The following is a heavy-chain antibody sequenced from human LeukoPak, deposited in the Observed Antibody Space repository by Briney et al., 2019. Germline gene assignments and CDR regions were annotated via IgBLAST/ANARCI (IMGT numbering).Heavy chain of an antibody. CDR2: IYYSGST. J-gene: IGHJ5*02. V-gene: IGHV4-39*07. CDR1: GGSISSSSYY. D-gene: IGHD3-10*01. CDR3: SGGVRGVIIEDWFDP. Sequence: SETLSLTCTVSGGSISSSSYYWGWIRQPPGKGLEWIGSIYYSGSTYYNPSLKSRVTISVDTSKNQFSLKLSSVTAADTAVYYCSGGVRGVIIEDWFDPWGQGTLVTVSS.